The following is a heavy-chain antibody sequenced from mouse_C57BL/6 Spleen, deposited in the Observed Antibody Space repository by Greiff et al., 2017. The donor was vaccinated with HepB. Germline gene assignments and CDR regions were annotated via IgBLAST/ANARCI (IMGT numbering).Heavy chain of an antibody. Sequence: VQVVESGAELVRPGASVTLSCKASGYTFTDYEMHWVKQTPVHGLEWIGAIDPETGGTAYNQKFKGKAILTADKSSSTAYMELRSLTSEDSAVYYCTRSCPHYYGSSYEDYFDYWGQGTTLTVSS. D-gene: IGHD1-1*01. CDR2: IDPETGGT. J-gene: IGHJ2*01. CDR1: GYTFTDYE. V-gene: IGHV1-15*01. CDR3: TRSCPHYYGSSYEDYFDY.